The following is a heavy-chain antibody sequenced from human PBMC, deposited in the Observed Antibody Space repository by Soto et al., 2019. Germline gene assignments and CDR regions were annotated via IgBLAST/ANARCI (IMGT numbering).Heavy chain of an antibody. V-gene: IGHV5-51*01. D-gene: IGHD3-22*01. CDR1: GYSFTNYW. Sequence: GESLKISCKGSGYSFTNYWIGWVRQMPGKGLEWMGIIYPGDSGTGYSPSFQGQVTISADKYISTAYLQWSSLKASDTAMFYCTNYYAITRTPYYYCMDVWGQGTQVTVSS. J-gene: IGHJ6*02. CDR3: TNYYAITRTPYYYCMDV. CDR2: IYPGDSGT.